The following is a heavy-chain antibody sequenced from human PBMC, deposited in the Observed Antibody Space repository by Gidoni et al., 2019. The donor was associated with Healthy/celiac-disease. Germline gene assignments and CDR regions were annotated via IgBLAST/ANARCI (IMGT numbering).Heavy chain of an antibody. Sequence: QVQLQESGPGLVNPSQTLSLTCTYSGVSISSGSYYWRWIRPPAGKGLEWIGHMYTSGSTNYTPSLKSLVTMSVDTSKNQFSLKLSSVTAAETAVYCCARDQSGSYYDYWGRGTLVTVSS. V-gene: IGHV4-61*02. D-gene: IGHD1-26*01. J-gene: IGHJ4*01. CDR3: ARDQSGSYYDY. CDR1: GVSISSGSYY. CDR2: MYTSGST.